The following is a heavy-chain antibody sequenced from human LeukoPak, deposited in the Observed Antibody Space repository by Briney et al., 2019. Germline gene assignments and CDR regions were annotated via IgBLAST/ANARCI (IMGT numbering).Heavy chain of an antibody. D-gene: IGHD6-19*01. Sequence: GGSLRLSCAASGFTFSSYSMNWVRQAPGKGLEWVSSISSSSSYIYYADSVRGRFTISRDNAKNSLYLQMNSLRAEDTAVYYCARDRGSSGWYGGFDIWGQGTMVTVSS. V-gene: IGHV3-21*01. J-gene: IGHJ3*02. CDR1: GFTFSSYS. CDR2: ISSSSSYI. CDR3: ARDRGSSGWYGGFDI.